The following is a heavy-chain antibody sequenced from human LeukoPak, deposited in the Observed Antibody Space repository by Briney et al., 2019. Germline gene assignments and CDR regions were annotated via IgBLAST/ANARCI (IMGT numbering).Heavy chain of an antibody. D-gene: IGHD2-21*01. CDR3: ARGGEVLDY. CDR1: GVTLSSYA. CDR2: ISSSGSGGNT. J-gene: IGHJ4*02. V-gene: IGHV3-23*01. Sequence: PGGSLRLSCAASGVTLSSYAMSWARQAPGKGLEWVSGISSSGSGGNTYYADSVKGRFTISRDSSKNTLFLHMNTLRAEDTAVYYCARGGEVLDYWGQGTLVTVSS.